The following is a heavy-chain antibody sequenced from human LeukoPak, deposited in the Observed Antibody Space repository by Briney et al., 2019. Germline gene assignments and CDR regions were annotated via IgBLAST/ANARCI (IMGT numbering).Heavy chain of an antibody. CDR2: INAGNGNT. J-gene: IGHJ4*02. D-gene: IGHD3-22*01. Sequence: ASVKVSCKASGYTFTSYAMHWVRQAPGQGLEWMGWINAGNGNTKYSQKFQGRVTITRDTSASTAYMELSSLRSEDTAVYYCARDRLYYYDSSGYSPPDYWGQGTLVTVSS. CDR3: ARDRLYYYDSSGYSPPDY. CDR1: GYTFTSYA. V-gene: IGHV1-3*01.